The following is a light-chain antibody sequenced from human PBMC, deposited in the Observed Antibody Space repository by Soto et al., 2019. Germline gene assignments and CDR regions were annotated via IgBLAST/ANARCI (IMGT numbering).Light chain of an antibody. V-gene: IGKV3-20*01. CDR1: QSVSSNF. CDR3: QQYGASPRT. CDR2: GVS. J-gene: IGKJ2*01. Sequence: EIVLTQSPDTLSLSPGERATLSCRASQSVSSNFFAWNQQKPGQAPRLLIHGVSSRATGTPDRFSGSGSETDFTLTISRLEPEDFAIYYCQQYGASPRTFGQGTKLEIK.